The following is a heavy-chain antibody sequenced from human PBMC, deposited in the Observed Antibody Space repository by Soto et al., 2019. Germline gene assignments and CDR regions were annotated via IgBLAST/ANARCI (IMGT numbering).Heavy chain of an antibody. J-gene: IGHJ2*01. D-gene: IGHD6-13*01. V-gene: IGHV4-4*07. CDR3: VRDRADFSSTYYHYFSV. CDR2: IYSTGTT. Sequence: SETLSLTCKVSGTSVRHFYWSWIRQSAGKGLEWIGRIYSTGTTNFNHSLKSRLTMSMDMSKNQVSLNLTSVTAADTAVYYCVRDRADFSSTYYHYFSVWGRGTLVTVSS. CDR1: GTSVRHFY.